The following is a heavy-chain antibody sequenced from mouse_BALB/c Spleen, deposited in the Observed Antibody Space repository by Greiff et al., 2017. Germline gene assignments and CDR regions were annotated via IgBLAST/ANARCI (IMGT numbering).Heavy chain of an antibody. CDR2: ISSGGST. Sequence: EVKLVESGGGLVKPGGSLKLSCAASGFTFSSYAMSWVRQTPEKRLEWVASISSGGSTYYPDSVKGRFTISRDNARNILYLQMSSLRSEDTAMYYCAREGSYGNLYAMDYWGQGTSVTVSS. CDR1: GFTFSSYA. D-gene: IGHD2-1*01. CDR3: AREGSYGNLYAMDY. V-gene: IGHV5-6-5*01. J-gene: IGHJ4*01.